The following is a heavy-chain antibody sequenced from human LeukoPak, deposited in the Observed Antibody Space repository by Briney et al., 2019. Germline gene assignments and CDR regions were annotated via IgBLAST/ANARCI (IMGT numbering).Heavy chain of an antibody. Sequence: ASVKDSCKASGYTFTGYYIHWVRQARGQGLEWMGWVNPNSGGTNYAQNFQGRVAMTRDTSIGTAYMELTRLRSDDTAIYYCARDRSWSRNNNCFDPWGQGTLVTVSS. CDR3: ARDRSWSRNNNCFDP. V-gene: IGHV1-2*02. CDR1: GYTFTGYY. D-gene: IGHD6-13*01. CDR2: VNPNSGGT. J-gene: IGHJ5*02.